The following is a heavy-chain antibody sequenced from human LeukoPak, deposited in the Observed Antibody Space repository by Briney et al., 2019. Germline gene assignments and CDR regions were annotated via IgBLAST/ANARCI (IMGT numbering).Heavy chain of an antibody. J-gene: IGHJ4*02. D-gene: IGHD6-13*01. Sequence: GASVKVSCKASGGAFSSYAISWVRQAPGQGLEWMGRIIPILGIANYAQKFQGRVTVTADKSTSTAYMELSSLRSEDTAVYYCARKHSSSWYYWGQGTLVTVSS. CDR3: ARKHSSSWYY. V-gene: IGHV1-69*04. CDR2: IIPILGIA. CDR1: GGAFSSYA.